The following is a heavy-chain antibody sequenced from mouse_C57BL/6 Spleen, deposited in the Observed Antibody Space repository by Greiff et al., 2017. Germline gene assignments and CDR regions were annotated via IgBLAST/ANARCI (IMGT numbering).Heavy chain of an antibody. CDR1: GYSITSGYY. J-gene: IGHJ1*03. CDR2: ISYDGSN. Sequence: EVQRVESGPGLVKPSQSLSLTCSVTGYSITSGYYWNWIRQFPGNKLEWMGYISYDGSNNYNPSLKNRISITRDKSKNQFFLKLNSVTTEDTATYYCARDYYGSSYVDWYFGVWGTGTTVTVSS. V-gene: IGHV3-6*01. CDR3: ARDYYGSSYVDWYFGV. D-gene: IGHD1-1*01.